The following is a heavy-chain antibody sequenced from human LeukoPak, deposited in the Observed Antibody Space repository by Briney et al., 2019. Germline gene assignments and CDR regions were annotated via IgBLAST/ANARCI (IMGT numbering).Heavy chain of an antibody. CDR1: GYTFTSYD. Sequence: ASVKVSCKASGYTFTSYDINWVRQATGQGLEWMGWMNPNSGNTGYAQKFQGRVTITRNTSISTAYMELSSLRAEDTAVYYCARDRAKVIATLMEWGQGTLVTVSS. V-gene: IGHV1-8*03. D-gene: IGHD2-21*01. CDR3: ARDRAKVIATLME. CDR2: MNPNSGNT. J-gene: IGHJ4*02.